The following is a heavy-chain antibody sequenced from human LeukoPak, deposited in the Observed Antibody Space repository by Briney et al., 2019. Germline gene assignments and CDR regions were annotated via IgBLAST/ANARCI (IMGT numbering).Heavy chain of an antibody. D-gene: IGHD6-13*01. Sequence: SETLSLTCAVYGGSFSGYYWSWIRQPPGKGLEWIGEINHSGSTNYNPSLKSRVTISVDTSKNQFSLKLSSVTAAETAVYYCASTYSSSWYGAFDIWGQGTMVTVSS. CDR2: INHSGST. J-gene: IGHJ3*02. V-gene: IGHV4-34*01. CDR1: GGSFSGYY. CDR3: ASTYSSSWYGAFDI.